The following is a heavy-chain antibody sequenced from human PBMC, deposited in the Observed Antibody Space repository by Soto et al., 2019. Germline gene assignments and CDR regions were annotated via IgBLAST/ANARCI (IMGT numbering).Heavy chain of an antibody. CDR1: GGTFSSYA. J-gene: IGHJ6*02. CDR3: ARWIYGDYDAGYGMDV. CDR2: IISIFGTA. Sequence: SVKVSCKASGGTFSSYAISWVRQAPGQGLEWMGGIISIFGTANYAQKFQGRVTITADESTSTAYMELSSLRSEDTAVYYCARWIYGDYDAGYGMDVWGQGTTVTVSS. D-gene: IGHD4-17*01. V-gene: IGHV1-69*13.